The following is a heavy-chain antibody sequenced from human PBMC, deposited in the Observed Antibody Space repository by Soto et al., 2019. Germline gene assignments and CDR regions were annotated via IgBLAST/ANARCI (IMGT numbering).Heavy chain of an antibody. CDR1: GFTFSSYG. J-gene: IGHJ4*02. V-gene: IGHV3-33*01. Sequence: GGSLRLSCAASGFTFSSYGMHWVRQAPGKGLEWVAVIWYDGSNKYYADSVKGRFTISRDNSKNTLYLQMNSLRAEDTAVYYCARGHRQLWLGIDYWGQGTLVTVSS. D-gene: IGHD5-18*01. CDR3: ARGHRQLWLGIDY. CDR2: IWYDGSNK.